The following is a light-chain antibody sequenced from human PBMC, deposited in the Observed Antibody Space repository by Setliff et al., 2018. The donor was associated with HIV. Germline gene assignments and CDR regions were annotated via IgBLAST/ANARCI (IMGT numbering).Light chain of an antibody. CDR3: SSYRGGSTLFV. CDR2: EVS. V-gene: IGLV2-14*01. CDR1: RSDVGAYNY. Sequence: QSALAQPASVSGSPGQSITISCTGTRSDVGAYNYVSWYQQHPGKAPKLMIYEVSNRPSGVSNRFSGSKSGNTASLTISGLQAEDEADYFCSSYRGGSTLFVLGPGTKVT. J-gene: IGLJ1*01.